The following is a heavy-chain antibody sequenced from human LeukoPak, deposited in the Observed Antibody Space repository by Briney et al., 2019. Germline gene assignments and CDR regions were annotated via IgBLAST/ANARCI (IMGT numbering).Heavy chain of an antibody. D-gene: IGHD2-2*01. CDR1: GGSFSGYY. J-gene: IGHJ4*02. Sequence: PSETLSLTCAVYGGSFSGYYWGWIRQPPGKGLERIGEINHSGSTNYNPSLKSRVTISVDTSKNQFSLKLSSVTAADTAVYYCARGCSSTSCLYYFDYWGQGTLVTVSS. CDR3: ARGCSSTSCLYYFDY. V-gene: IGHV4-34*01. CDR2: INHSGST.